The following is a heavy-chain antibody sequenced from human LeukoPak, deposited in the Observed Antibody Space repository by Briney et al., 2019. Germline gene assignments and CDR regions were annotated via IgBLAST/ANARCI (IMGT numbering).Heavy chain of an antibody. CDR1: GGSISSYY. J-gene: IGHJ4*02. CDR3: ASEAVAGPFDY. V-gene: IGHV4-4*07. D-gene: IGHD6-19*01. Sequence: SETLSLTCTVSGGSISSYYWSWIRQPAGKGLEWIGRIYTSGSTNYNPSLKSRVTMSVDTSKNQFSLKLSSVTAADTVVYYCASEAVAGPFDYWGQGTLVTVSS. CDR2: IYTSGST.